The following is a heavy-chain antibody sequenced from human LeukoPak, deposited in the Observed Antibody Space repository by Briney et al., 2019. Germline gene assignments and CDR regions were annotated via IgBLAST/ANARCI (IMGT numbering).Heavy chain of an antibody. CDR2: IYYSGST. Sequence: SETLSLTCTVSGGSISSYYWSWIRQPPGKGLEWIGYIYYSGSTNYNPSLKSRVTISVDTSKNQFSLKLSSATAANTAVYYCARGGHYYDSLGAFDIWGQGTMVTVSS. CDR1: GGSISSYY. D-gene: IGHD3-22*01. CDR3: ARGGHYYDSLGAFDI. V-gene: IGHV4-59*01. J-gene: IGHJ3*02.